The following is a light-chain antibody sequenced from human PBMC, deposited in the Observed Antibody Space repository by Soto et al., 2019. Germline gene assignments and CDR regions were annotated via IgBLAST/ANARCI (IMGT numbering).Light chain of an antibody. CDR3: QNLNNYPPFT. CDR2: GTF. J-gene: IGKJ3*01. V-gene: IGKV1-9*01. Sequence: IQLTQSPSSLSASVGDRVSITCRASQDIKTYLAWYQQKQGKAPKLLISGTFTLQSGVPSRFNGSGSGTDFTLTISRLQPEDFATYYCQNLNNYPPFTFGPGTKVDLE. CDR1: QDIKTY.